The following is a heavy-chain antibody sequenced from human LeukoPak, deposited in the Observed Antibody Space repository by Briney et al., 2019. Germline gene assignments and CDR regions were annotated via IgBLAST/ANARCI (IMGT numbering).Heavy chain of an antibody. CDR1: GGSFSGYY. CDR2: INHSGST. J-gene: IGHJ4*02. V-gene: IGHV4-34*01. Sequence: PSETLSLTCAVYGGSFSGYYWSRIRQPPGKGLEWIGEINHSGSTNYNPSLKSRVTISVDTSKNQFSLKLSSVTAADTAVYYCATSTVTTSLGYWGQGTLVTVSS. CDR3: ATSTVTTSLGY. D-gene: IGHD4-17*01.